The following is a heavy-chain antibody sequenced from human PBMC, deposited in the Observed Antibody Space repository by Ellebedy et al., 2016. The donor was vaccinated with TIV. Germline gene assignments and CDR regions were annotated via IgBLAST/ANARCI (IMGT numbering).Heavy chain of an antibody. CDR3: AREYYDFWSGSYTFDY. V-gene: IGHV2-70*01. CDR1: GLALRTSGMC. CDR2: IDWDDDK. D-gene: IGHD3-3*01. Sequence: SGPTLVKPTQTLTLTCTFSGLALRTSGMCVSWIRQPPGKALEWLALIDWDDDKYYSTSLKTRLTISKDTSKNQVVLPMTNMSPVDTATYYCAREYYDFWSGSYTFDYWGQGTLVTVSS. J-gene: IGHJ4*02.